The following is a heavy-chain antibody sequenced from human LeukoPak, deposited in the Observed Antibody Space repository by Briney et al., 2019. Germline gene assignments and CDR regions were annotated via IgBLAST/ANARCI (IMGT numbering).Heavy chain of an antibody. CDR2: IYYSGST. Sequence: SETLSLTCTVSGGSISSSSYYWGWIRQPPGKGLEWIGSIYYSGSTYYNPSLKSRVTISVDTSKNLFSLKLDYVTAADTAVYYCATSALGRDAFDIWGQGTMVTVSS. J-gene: IGHJ3*02. CDR1: GGSISSSSYY. V-gene: IGHV4-39*07. D-gene: IGHD1-26*01. CDR3: ATSALGRDAFDI.